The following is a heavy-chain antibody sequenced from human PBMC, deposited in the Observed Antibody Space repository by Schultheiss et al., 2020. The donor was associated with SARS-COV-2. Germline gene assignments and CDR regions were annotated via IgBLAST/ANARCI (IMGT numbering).Heavy chain of an antibody. CDR3: ARGLYNSSSWRYYFDY. Sequence: GSLRLSCTVSGGSISSYYWSWIRQPAGKGLEWIGRIYTSGSTNYNPSLKSRVTMSVDTSKNQFSLKLSSVTAADTAVYYCARGLYNSSSWRYYFDYWGQGTLVTVSS. CDR1: GGSISSYY. CDR2: IYTSGST. D-gene: IGHD6-13*01. V-gene: IGHV4-4*07. J-gene: IGHJ4*02.